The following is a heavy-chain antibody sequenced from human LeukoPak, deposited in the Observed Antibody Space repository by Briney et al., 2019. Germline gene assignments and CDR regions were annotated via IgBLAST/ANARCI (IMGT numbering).Heavy chain of an antibody. V-gene: IGHV1-18*01. J-gene: IGHJ4*02. CDR1: GYTFTSYG. CDR3: AKERSRYGYRAGYFDY. CDR2: ISAYNGNT. D-gene: IGHD5-24*01. Sequence: ASVKVSCKASGYTFTSYGISWVRQAPGQGLEWMGWISAYNGNTNYAQKLRGRVTMTTDTSPSTAYMELRSLRSDDTAVYYCAKERSRYGYRAGYFDYWGQGTLVTVSS.